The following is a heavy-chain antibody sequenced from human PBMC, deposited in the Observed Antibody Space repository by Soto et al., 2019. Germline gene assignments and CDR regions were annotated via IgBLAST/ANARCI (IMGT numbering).Heavy chain of an antibody. J-gene: IGHJ3*02. CDR1: GFTFSSYG. CDR2: ISYDGSNK. V-gene: IGHV3-30*18. D-gene: IGHD2-15*01. Sequence: ESGGGVVQPGRSLRLSCAASGFTFSSYGMHWVRQAPGKGLEWVAVISYDGSNKYYADSVKGRFTISRDNSKNTLYLQMNSLRAEDTAVYYCAKDPTAYCSGGSCYGLLAFDIWGQGTMVTVSS. CDR3: AKDPTAYCSGGSCYGLLAFDI.